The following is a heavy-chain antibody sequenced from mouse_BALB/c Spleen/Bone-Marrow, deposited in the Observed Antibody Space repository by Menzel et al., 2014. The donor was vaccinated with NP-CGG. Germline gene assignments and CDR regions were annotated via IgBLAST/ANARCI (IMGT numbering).Heavy chain of an antibody. D-gene: IGHD2-14*01. V-gene: IGHV3-1*02. CDR2: IHYSGNT. CDR3: VREDRYEACFPY. Sequence: EVQLQQSGPDLVKPSQSLSLTCTVTGYSITSGYGWHWIRQFPGNKLEWMGYIHYSGNTDYNPSLKSRISFTRDTSKNQFFLQLNSVTTEDTATYHCVREDRYEACFPYWGQGTLVTVSA. CDR1: GYSITSGYG. J-gene: IGHJ3*01.